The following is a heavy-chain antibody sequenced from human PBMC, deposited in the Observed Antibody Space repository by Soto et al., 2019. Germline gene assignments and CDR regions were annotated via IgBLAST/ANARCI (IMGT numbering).Heavy chain of an antibody. CDR1: GFTFSSYG. Sequence: GGSLRLSCAASGFTFSSYGMHWVRQAPGKGLEWVAVIWYDGSNKYYADSVKGRFTISRDNSKNTQYLQMNSLRAEDTAVYYCARGRFGEQYIRDFDYWGQGTLVTVSS. CDR2: IWYDGSNK. J-gene: IGHJ4*02. CDR3: ARGRFGEQYIRDFDY. D-gene: IGHD3-10*01. V-gene: IGHV3-33*01.